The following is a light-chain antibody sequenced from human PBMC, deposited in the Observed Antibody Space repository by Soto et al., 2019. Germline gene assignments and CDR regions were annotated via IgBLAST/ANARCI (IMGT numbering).Light chain of an antibody. CDR1: SSNIGAGFY. CDR2: DNT. Sequence: QSVLTQPPSVSGAPGQRVTISCTGSSSNIGAGFYVHWYQHLPGAAPKLLIYDNTNRPSGVPDRFSASKSGTSASLAITGLQSEDEADYYCQSYDSSLGGSRVFGGGTKLTVL. J-gene: IGLJ2*01. CDR3: QSYDSSLGGSRV. V-gene: IGLV1-40*01.